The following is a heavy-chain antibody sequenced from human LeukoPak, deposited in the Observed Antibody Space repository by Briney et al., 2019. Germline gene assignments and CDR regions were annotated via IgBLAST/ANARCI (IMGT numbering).Heavy chain of an antibody. J-gene: IGHJ4*02. CDR2: ISAYNGNT. D-gene: IGHD2-2*01. Sequence: ASVEVSCKASGYTFTSYGISWVRQAPGQGLEWMGWISAYNGNTNYAQKLQGRVTMTTDTSTSTAYMELRSLRSDDTAVYYCARDFVVVPAAILAFDYWGQGTLVTVSS. V-gene: IGHV1-18*01. CDR1: GYTFTSYG. CDR3: ARDFVVVPAAILAFDY.